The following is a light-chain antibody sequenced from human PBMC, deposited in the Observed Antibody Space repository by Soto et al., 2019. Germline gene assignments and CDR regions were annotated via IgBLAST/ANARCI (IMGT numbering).Light chain of an antibody. CDR1: QSISSY. J-gene: IGKJ4*02. Sequence: DIRLTPSPSSLSSSGAYTFTITCGASQSISSYLNWYQQKPGKAPKLLIYAASSMQSGIPARFSGSESGTDFTLTISSLQPEDFATYYCQQSYSTPPTFGGGTKVDIK. CDR3: QQSYSTPPT. CDR2: AAS. V-gene: IGKV1-39*01.